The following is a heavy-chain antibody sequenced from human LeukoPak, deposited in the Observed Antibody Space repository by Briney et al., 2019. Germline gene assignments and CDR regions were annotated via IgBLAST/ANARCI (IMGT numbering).Heavy chain of an antibody. Sequence: KPSETLSLTCTVSGGSIINHYWSWIRQPAGKGLERIGRIYSSGSANYSPSLKSRVSMSIDTSNNHFSLNLTSVTAADTALYFCARDVRYASGWSTPESWGQGTLVTVSS. J-gene: IGHJ5*02. CDR3: ARDVRYASGWSTPES. CDR2: IYSSGSA. D-gene: IGHD6-19*01. V-gene: IGHV4-4*07. CDR1: GGSIINHY.